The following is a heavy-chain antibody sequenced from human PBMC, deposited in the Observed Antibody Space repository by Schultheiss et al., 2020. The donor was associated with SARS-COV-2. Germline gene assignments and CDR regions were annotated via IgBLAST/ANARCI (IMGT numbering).Heavy chain of an antibody. CDR1: GVSITSYY. V-gene: IGHV4-59*01. CDR3: AREKDYDSSGYYRAFDI. CDR2: IYYSGST. J-gene: IGHJ3*02. D-gene: IGHD3-22*01. Sequence: SETLSLTCTVSGVSITSYYWSWIRQPPGKGLEWVGYIYYSGSTNYNPSLKSRVTISIDTSKNQFSLKLSSVTAADTAVYYCAREKDYDSSGYYRAFDIWGQGTMVTVSS.